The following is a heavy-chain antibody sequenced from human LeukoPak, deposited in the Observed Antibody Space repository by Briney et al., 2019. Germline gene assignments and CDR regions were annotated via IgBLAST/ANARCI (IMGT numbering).Heavy chain of an antibody. Sequence: GASVKVSCKASGYTFTGHCIRWVRQAPGQGFEWMGWISPNTGGTDYAQRFQDRVAISTYTSISTVYMELSRLRSDDTALYYCARDLATIDGIAWYYFENWGQGTLLTVS. CDR3: ARDLATIDGIAWYYFEN. CDR1: GYTFTGHC. CDR2: ISPNTGGT. J-gene: IGHJ4*02. D-gene: IGHD5-12*01. V-gene: IGHV1-2*02.